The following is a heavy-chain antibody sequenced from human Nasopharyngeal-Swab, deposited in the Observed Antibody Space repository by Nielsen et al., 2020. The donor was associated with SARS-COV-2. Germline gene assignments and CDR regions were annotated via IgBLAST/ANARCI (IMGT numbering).Heavy chain of an antibody. CDR1: GFTFTSSA. CDR2: IVVGSGNT. Sequence: SVKVSCKASGFTFTSSAVQWVRQARGQRLEWIGWIVVGSGNTNYAQKFQERVTITRDMSTSTAYMELSSLRSEDTAVYYCARDSARYPGGMDVWGQGTTVTVSS. CDR3: ARDSARYPGGMDV. V-gene: IGHV1-58*01. D-gene: IGHD3-10*01. J-gene: IGHJ6*02.